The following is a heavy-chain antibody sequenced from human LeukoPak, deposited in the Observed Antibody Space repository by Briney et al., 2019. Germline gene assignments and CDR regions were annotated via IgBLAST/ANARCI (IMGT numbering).Heavy chain of an antibody. Sequence: PGRSLRLSCAASGFPFSNYGIHWVRQAPGRGLEWVAVISYDGTSPHYADSGRGRLTISRDNSKNTVYLQVNSLRGEDTAVYYCAKDYKYCDSNSCRDYFYGMDVWGQGTAVIVS. CDR3: AKDYKYCDSNSCRDYFYGMDV. D-gene: IGHD2/OR15-2a*01. CDR2: ISYDGTSP. V-gene: IGHV3-30*18. CDR1: GFPFSNYG. J-gene: IGHJ6*02.